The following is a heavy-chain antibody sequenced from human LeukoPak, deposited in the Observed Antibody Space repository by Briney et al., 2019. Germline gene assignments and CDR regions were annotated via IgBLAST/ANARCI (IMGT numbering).Heavy chain of an antibody. D-gene: IGHD3-22*01. CDR2: IYYSGST. V-gene: IGHV4-39*07. CDR1: GGSISSSSYY. Sequence: PSETLSLTCTVSGGSISSSSYYWGWIRQPPGKGLEWIGSIYYSGSTYYNPSLKSRVTISVDTSKNQFSLKLSSVTAADTAVYYCARDAYDSSGYSFDYWGQETLVTVSS. J-gene: IGHJ4*02. CDR3: ARDAYDSSGYSFDY.